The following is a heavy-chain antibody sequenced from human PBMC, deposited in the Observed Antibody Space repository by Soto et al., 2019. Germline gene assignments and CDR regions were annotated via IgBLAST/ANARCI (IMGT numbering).Heavy chain of an antibody. CDR1: GFAFSSYG. D-gene: IGHD6-6*01. CDR3: ARSPPGVAGRYYFDF. V-gene: IGHV3-33*01. J-gene: IGHJ4*02. Sequence: QVQLVESGGGVVQPGRSLSLSCAASGFAFSSYGMHWVRQPPGTGLEWVALIWYDGSNKYYADSVKGRFTISRDNSKNTLYLQMHSLRAEDTAVYFCARSPPGVAGRYYFDFWGQGTLVTVSS. CDR2: IWYDGSNK.